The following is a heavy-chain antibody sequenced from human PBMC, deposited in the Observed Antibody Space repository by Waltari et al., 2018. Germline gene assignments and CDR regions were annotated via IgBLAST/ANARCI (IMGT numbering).Heavy chain of an antibody. Sequence: QVQLVESGGGVVQPGRSLRLSCAASGFTFTNYAIPWVRQAPGKGLEWVAVMSYGGSNKYYADSVKGRFTISRDNSKNTLYLQMNSLRAEDTAVYYCARTPAAVRYYYYYMDVWGKGTTVTVSS. CDR1: GFTFTNYA. CDR3: ARTPAAVRYYYYYMDV. CDR2: MSYGGSNK. V-gene: IGHV3-30-3*01. D-gene: IGHD6-13*01. J-gene: IGHJ6*03.